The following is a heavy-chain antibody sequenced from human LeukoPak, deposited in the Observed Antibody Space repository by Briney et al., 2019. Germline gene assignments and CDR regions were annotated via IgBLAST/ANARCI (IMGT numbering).Heavy chain of an antibody. CDR3: ARRGYYYDSSGYVDY. Sequence: SETLSLTCTVSGGSIRSSYYYWGWIRQPPGKGLEWIGSIYYSGSTYYNPSLKSRVTVSVDTSKNQFSLKLSSVTAADTAVYYCARRGYYYDSSGYVDYWGQGTLVTVSS. CDR2: IYYSGST. J-gene: IGHJ4*02. D-gene: IGHD3-22*01. V-gene: IGHV4-39*01. CDR1: GGSIRSSYYY.